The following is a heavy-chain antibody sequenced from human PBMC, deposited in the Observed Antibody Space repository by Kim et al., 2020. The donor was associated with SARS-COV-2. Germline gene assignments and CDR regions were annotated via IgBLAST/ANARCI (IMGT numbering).Heavy chain of an antibody. CDR3: GRDVWSITGTPVS. J-gene: IGHJ5*02. D-gene: IGHD1-20*01. Sequence: SVKVSCKASGGTLSSDPISWVRQAPGQGLEWMGGVIPVFHSPNYAQKFQGRITITADESSGTVYMELRNLRSDDTAVYYCGRDVWSITGTPVSWGQGTL. CDR1: GGTLSSDP. V-gene: IGHV1-69*13. CDR2: VIPVFHSP.